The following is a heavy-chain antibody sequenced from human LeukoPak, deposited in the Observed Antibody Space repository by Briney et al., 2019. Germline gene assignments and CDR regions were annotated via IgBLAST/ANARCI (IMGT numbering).Heavy chain of an antibody. CDR2: IYYSGSA. Sequence: SETLSLTCTVSGGSISSGGYYWSWIRQHPGKGLEWIGYIYYSGSAYYNPSLKSRVTISVDTSKNQFSLKLSSVTAADTAVYYCARDKDIVVVPAAHFDYWGQGTLVTVSS. V-gene: IGHV4-31*03. D-gene: IGHD2-2*01. J-gene: IGHJ4*02. CDR1: GGSISSGGYY. CDR3: ARDKDIVVVPAAHFDY.